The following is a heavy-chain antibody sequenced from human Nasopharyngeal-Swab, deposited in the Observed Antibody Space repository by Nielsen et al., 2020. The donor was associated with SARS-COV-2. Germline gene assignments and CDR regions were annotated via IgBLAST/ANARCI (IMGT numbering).Heavy chain of an antibody. Sequence: GGSLRLSCAASGFSFSTSDMHWVRQAPGKGLEWVAVTSHDESHKYYAGSVHGRFTISRDNSKNSLYLQMNSLRAEDTALYHCARPLSRDSTWTTEANWFDPWGQGTLVTVSS. CDR3: ARPLSRDSTWTTEANWFDP. D-gene: IGHD6-13*01. J-gene: IGHJ5*02. CDR1: GFSFSTSD. V-gene: IGHV3-30*03. CDR2: TSHDESHK.